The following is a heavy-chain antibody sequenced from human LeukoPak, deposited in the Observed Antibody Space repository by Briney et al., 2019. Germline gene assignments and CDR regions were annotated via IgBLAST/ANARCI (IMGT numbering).Heavy chain of an antibody. V-gene: IGHV3-48*02. CDR2: IGYSNIPI. CDR1: GFTFSTYS. CDR3: ATAGSNTQTWWFDC. Sequence: GGSLRLSCAASGFTFSTYSMTWVRQAPGKGLEWVSYIGYSNIPIYYADSVRGRFTVSRDNAKNSQYLQMNSLKDEDTAVYYCATAGSNTQTWWFDCWGRGVLVTVSS. D-gene: IGHD2-15*01. J-gene: IGHJ4*02.